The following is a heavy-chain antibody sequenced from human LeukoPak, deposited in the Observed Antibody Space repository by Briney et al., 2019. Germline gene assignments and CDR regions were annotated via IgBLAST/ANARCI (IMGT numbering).Heavy chain of an antibody. V-gene: IGHV1-24*01. CDR3: ATGDGGSYTPFDY. D-gene: IGHD1-26*01. CDR2: FDPEGGET. J-gene: IGHJ4*02. Sequence: ASVKVSCKVSGYTLTELSMHWVRQAPGKGLEWMGGFDPEGGETIYAQKFQGRVTMTEDTSTDTAYMELSSLRSEDTAVYYCATGDGGSYTPFDYWGQGTLVTVSS. CDR1: GYTLTELS.